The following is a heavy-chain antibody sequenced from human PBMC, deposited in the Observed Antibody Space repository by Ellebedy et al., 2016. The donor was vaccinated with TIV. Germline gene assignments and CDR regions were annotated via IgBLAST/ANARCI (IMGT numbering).Heavy chain of an antibody. CDR2: IYYSGST. D-gene: IGHD4-17*01. V-gene: IGHV4-59*01. Sequence: MPSETLSLTCTVSYDSISRYYWSWIRQPPGKGLEWIGYIYYSGSTNYNPSLESRVTIELDTSKNQPSLKMSSVTAADTAVYYCARAISPTTPGNWFDRWGQGTLVTVSS. J-gene: IGHJ5*02. CDR3: ARAISPTTPGNWFDR. CDR1: YDSISRYY.